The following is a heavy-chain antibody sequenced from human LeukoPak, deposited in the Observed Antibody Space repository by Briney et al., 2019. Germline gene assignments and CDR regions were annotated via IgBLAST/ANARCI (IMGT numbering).Heavy chain of an antibody. Sequence: SETLSLTCTVSGYSITSGYYWGWIRQPPGKGLEWIGSIYHSWSTDYNPSLKSRVTQSIDRSRNQFSLKLTSVTAADTAVYYCARDQVPGSLLKFDPWGQGTPVTVSS. CDR3: ARDQVPGSLLKFDP. J-gene: IGHJ5*02. V-gene: IGHV4-38-2*02. D-gene: IGHD2-15*01. CDR1: GYSITSGYY. CDR2: IYHSWST.